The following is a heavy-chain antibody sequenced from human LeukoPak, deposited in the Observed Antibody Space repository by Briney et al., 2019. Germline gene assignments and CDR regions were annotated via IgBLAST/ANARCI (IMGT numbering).Heavy chain of an antibody. J-gene: IGHJ4*02. V-gene: IGHV1-18*01. CDR2: VSAYNGNT. Sequence: ASVKVSCKASGYTFTSYGISWVRQAPGQRLEWMGWVSAYNGNTNYAQRLQGRFTMTTATSTSTAYMELRSLRSDNTAVYYCARGDDSSGLLDYWGQGTLVTVSS. D-gene: IGHD3-22*01. CDR3: ARGDDSSGLLDY. CDR1: GYTFTSYG.